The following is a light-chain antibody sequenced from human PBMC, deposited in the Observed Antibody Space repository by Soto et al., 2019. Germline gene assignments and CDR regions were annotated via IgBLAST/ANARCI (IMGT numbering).Light chain of an antibody. CDR2: HNF. J-gene: IGLJ2*01. CDR3: QSYDTFLSAVV. Sequence: QSVLTQPPSVSGTPGQSVTLSCTGSGSNIGTYDVHWYQQLPGRAPKLLIQHNFNRPSGVPDRFSGSKSGTSASLAITGLQAEDEADYYCQSYDTFLSAVVFGGGTKVTVL. CDR1: GSNIGTYD. V-gene: IGLV1-40*01.